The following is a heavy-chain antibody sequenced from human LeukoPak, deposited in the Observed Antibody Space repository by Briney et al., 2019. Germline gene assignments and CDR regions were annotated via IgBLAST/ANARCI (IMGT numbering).Heavy chain of an antibody. CDR2: IGAYNGNT. CDR1: GYTFTSYG. Sequence: ASVKVSCKASGYTFTSYGISWVRQAPGQGLEWMGWIGAYNGNTNYAQKLQGRVTMTTDTSTSTAYMELRSLRSDDTAVYYCARVKFIAAAGDDNWFDPWGQGTLVTVSS. D-gene: IGHD6-13*01. CDR3: ARVKFIAAAGDDNWFDP. J-gene: IGHJ5*02. V-gene: IGHV1-18*01.